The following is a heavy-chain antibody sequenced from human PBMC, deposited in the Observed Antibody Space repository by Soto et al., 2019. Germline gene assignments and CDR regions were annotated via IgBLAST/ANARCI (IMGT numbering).Heavy chain of an antibody. CDR2: ISHDGSNK. CDR1: GLPLRVFV. D-gene: IGHD3-22*01. Sequence: GGPLRPSFQPSGLPLRVFVMHGSPKAPGKGLEWLAVISHDGSNKQYTDSVKDRFTISRDNSKNMMSLHVDSLRPEDTAVYYCAREDASSGYAGTFHHWGQGTLVTVS. V-gene: IGHV3-30*04. J-gene: IGHJ1*01. CDR3: AREDASSGYAGTFHH.